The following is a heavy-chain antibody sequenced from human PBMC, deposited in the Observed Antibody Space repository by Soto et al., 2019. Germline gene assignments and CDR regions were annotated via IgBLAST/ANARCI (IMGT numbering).Heavy chain of an antibody. Sequence: EVQLLESGGGLVQPGGSLRHSCAASGFTFSSYAMSWVRQAPGKGLEWVSAISGSGGSTYYADSVKGRFTISRDNSKNTLYLQMNSLRAEDTAVYYCAKDLGITMIVVVITGFDYWGQGTLVTVSS. J-gene: IGHJ4*02. V-gene: IGHV3-23*01. CDR3: AKDLGITMIVVVITGFDY. D-gene: IGHD3-22*01. CDR2: ISGSGGST. CDR1: GFTFSSYA.